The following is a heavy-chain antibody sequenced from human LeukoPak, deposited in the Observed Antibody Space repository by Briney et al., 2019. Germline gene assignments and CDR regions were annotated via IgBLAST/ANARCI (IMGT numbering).Heavy chain of an antibody. CDR2: INPNSGGT. CDR3: AGDSGSYAFDY. J-gene: IGHJ4*02. V-gene: IGHV1-2*02. D-gene: IGHD1-26*01. Sequence: ASVKVSCKASGYTFTGYYMHWVRQAPGQGLEWMGWINPNSGGTNYAQKFQGRVTMTRDTSISTAYMELSSLRSEDTAVYYCAGDSGSYAFDYWGQGTLVTVSS. CDR1: GYTFTGYY.